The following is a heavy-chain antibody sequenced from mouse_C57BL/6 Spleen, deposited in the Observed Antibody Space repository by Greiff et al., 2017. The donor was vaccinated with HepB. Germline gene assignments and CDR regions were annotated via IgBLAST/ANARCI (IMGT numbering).Heavy chain of an antibody. Sequence: EVQGVESGGGLVKPGGSLKLSCAASGFTFSDYGMHWVRQAPEKGLEWVAYISSGSSTIYYADTVKGRFTISRDNAKNTLFLQMTSLRSEDTAMYYCARGDYSNYPFAYWGQGTLVTVSA. CDR2: ISSGSSTI. CDR3: ARGDYSNYPFAY. D-gene: IGHD2-5*01. J-gene: IGHJ3*01. V-gene: IGHV5-17*01. CDR1: GFTFSDYG.